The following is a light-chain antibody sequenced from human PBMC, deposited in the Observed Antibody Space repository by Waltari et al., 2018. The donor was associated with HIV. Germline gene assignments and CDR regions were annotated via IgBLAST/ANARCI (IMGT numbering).Light chain of an antibody. Sequence: QPVVTQEPSLTVSPGGTAPLTCESSPGPVPTGHYPYWFQQRPGHAPMKLIFDTTKKPSWTPARFSGSLLGGKAALTLSGAQPDDEAEYYCFLSYNGARVFGGGTRVTVL. V-gene: IGLV7-46*01. CDR1: PGPVPTGHY. CDR2: DTT. CDR3: FLSYNGARV. J-gene: IGLJ3*02.